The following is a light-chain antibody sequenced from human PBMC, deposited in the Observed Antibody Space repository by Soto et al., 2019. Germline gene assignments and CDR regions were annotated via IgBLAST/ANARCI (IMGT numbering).Light chain of an antibody. J-gene: IGKJ2*01. CDR2: DAS. CDR1: QSISSW. CDR3: QQYTNYPYT. Sequence: DIQMTQSASTLSASVGDRVTITCRASQSISSWLAWYQQKPGKGPKFLIYDASSLESGVPSRFSGSGSGTEFTLTISSLQPDDFATYYCQQYTNYPYTFSQGTRLEIK. V-gene: IGKV1-5*01.